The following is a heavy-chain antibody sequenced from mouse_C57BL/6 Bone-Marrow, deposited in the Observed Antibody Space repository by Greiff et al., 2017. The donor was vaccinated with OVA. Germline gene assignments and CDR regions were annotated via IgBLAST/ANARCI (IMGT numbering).Heavy chain of an antibody. CDR2: IWRGGST. CDR1: GFSLTSYG. CDR3: AAVVSYYYAMDY. J-gene: IGHJ4*01. Sequence: VQLVESGPGLVQPSQSLSITCTVSGFSLTSYGVHWVRQSPGKGLEWLGVIWRGGSTDYNAAFMSRLSITKDNSKSQVFFKMNSLQADDTAIYYCAAVVSYYYAMDYWGQGTSVTVSS. V-gene: IGHV2-5*01. D-gene: IGHD1-1*01.